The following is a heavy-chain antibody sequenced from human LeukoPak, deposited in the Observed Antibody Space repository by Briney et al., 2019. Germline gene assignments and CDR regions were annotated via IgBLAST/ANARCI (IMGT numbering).Heavy chain of an antibody. CDR3: ARGSNPYQFDY. V-gene: IGHV4-59*01. CDR1: GGSISTYY. CDR2: VYYSGST. J-gene: IGHJ4*02. D-gene: IGHD1-26*01. Sequence: PSETLSLTCAVSGGSISTYYWRWIRQPPGKGLEWIGYVYYSGSTNYNPSLMSRVTISVGTSKYQFSLKLSSVTAADTAVYYCARGSNPYQFDYWGQGTLVTVSS.